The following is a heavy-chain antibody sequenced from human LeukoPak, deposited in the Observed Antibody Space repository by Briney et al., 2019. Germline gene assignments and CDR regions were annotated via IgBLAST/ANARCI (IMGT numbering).Heavy chain of an antibody. CDR3: ARAWEEDLGDAFDI. V-gene: IGHV1-2*02. J-gene: IGHJ3*02. D-gene: IGHD3-16*01. CDR1: GYTFTGYY. CDR2: INPNSGGT. Sequence: ASVKVSCKASGYTFTGYYMHWVRQAPGQGLEWMGWINPNSGGTNYAQKFQGRVTMTRDTSISTAYMELSRLRSDDTAVYYCARAWEEDLGDAFDIWGQGTMVTVSS.